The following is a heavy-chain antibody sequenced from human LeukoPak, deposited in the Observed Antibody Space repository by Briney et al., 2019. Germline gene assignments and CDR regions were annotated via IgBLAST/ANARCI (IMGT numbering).Heavy chain of an antibody. Sequence: GGSLRLSCAASGFTFSSYAMSWVRQAPGKGLVWVSAISGSGGSTYYADSVKGRFTISRDNSKNTLYLQMNSLRAEDTAVYYCAKDGPYGSGSYNWFDPWGQGALVTVSS. CDR2: ISGSGGST. D-gene: IGHD3-10*01. J-gene: IGHJ5*02. CDR1: GFTFSSYA. CDR3: AKDGPYGSGSYNWFDP. V-gene: IGHV3-23*01.